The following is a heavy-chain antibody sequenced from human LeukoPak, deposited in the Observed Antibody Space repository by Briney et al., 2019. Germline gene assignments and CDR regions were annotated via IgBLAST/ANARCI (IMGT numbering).Heavy chain of an antibody. J-gene: IGHJ3*02. CDR1: GFTVSRTY. D-gene: IGHD3/OR15-3a*01. V-gene: IGHV3-66*01. CDR3: AGDPSGTGTGFDI. CDR2: IYEGGDI. Sequence: QPGGSLRLSCAALGFTVSRTYIRWVRQAPGKGLEWVSVIYEGGDIYYADSVRGRFAISRDSSKNTVYLQMNGLRAEDTAVYYCAGDPSGTGTGFDIWGQGTMVTVSS.